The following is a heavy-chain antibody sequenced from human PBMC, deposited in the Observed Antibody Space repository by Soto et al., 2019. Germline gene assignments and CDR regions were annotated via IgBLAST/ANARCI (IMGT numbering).Heavy chain of an antibody. CDR3: ARGSTTEKVDS. V-gene: IGHV4-39*01. J-gene: IGHJ4*02. CDR1: GGPISSSSYY. Sequence: SETLSLTCTVSGGPISSSSYYWGWIRQPPGKGLEWIGSIFYSGSTYYNPSLKSRVTISVDTSKNQFSLKLSSVTAADTAVYYCARGSTTEKVDSWGQGILVTVSS. CDR2: IFYSGST.